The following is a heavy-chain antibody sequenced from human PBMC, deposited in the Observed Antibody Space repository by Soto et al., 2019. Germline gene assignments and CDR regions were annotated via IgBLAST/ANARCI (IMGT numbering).Heavy chain of an antibody. Sequence: GGSLRLSCAASAFTFSSYAMSWVRQAPGKGLEWVSAISGSGGTTYSADSVKGRFTISRDNSKNTVYLQMSSLRVEDTAVYYCVKGEYYYDSSGYYPFDYWGQGTLVTVSS. J-gene: IGHJ4*02. CDR2: ISGSGGTT. CDR1: AFTFSSYA. D-gene: IGHD3-22*01. CDR3: VKGEYYYDSSGYYPFDY. V-gene: IGHV3-23*01.